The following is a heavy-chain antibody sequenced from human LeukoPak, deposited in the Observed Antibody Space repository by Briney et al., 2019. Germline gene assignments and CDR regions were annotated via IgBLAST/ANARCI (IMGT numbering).Heavy chain of an antibody. CDR2: ISGSGGST. CDR1: GFTNSSYA. D-gene: IGHD6-19*01. V-gene: IGHV3-23*01. CDR3: AKSGVMAGTPYFDY. J-gene: IGHJ4*02. Sequence: GGSLRLSCAASGFTNSSYAMSLVRQAPGKGLEWVSAISGSGGSTYYADSVKGRFTISRDNSKNTLYLQMNSLRAEDTAVYYCAKSGVMAGTPYFDYWGQGTLVTVSS.